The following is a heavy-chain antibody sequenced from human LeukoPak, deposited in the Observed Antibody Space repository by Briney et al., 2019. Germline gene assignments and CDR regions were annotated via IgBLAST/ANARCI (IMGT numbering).Heavy chain of an antibody. CDR1: GFTFSSYE. CDR3: ARAGPGSGGFLFDY. CDR2: TSSGGTTM. D-gene: IGHD3-10*01. J-gene: IGHJ4*02. Sequence: GGSLRLSCAASGFTFSSYEMHWVRQAPGKGQEWISYTSSGGTTMYYADSVKGRFTISRDNAKNSLYLQMNSLRAEDTAVYYCARAGPGSGGFLFDYWGQGTLVTVSS. V-gene: IGHV3-48*03.